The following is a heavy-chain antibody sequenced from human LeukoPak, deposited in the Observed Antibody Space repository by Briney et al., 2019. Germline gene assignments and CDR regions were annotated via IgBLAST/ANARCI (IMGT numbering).Heavy chain of an antibody. D-gene: IGHD3-10*01. Sequence: PETLSLTCTVSGGSISNHYWSWIRQPPGRGLEWIGYIYASGSTKYNPSLESRVAMPVDTSKNLFSLKVSSVTAADTAVYYCARSLYGHYFDYWGQGTLVTVSS. CDR1: GGSISNHY. CDR3: ARSLYGHYFDY. J-gene: IGHJ4*02. V-gene: IGHV4-59*11. CDR2: IYASGST.